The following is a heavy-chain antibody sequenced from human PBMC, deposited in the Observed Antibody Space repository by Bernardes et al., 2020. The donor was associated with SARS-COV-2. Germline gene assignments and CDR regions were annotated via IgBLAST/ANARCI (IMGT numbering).Heavy chain of an antibody. CDR3: AIPPTNYDRYAMDV. J-gene: IGHJ6*02. D-gene: IGHD3-22*01. CDR2: INPNSGGT. CDR1: GYTFTGYY. V-gene: IGHV1-2*02. Sequence: VKVSCKASGYTFTGYYMHWVRQAPGQGLEWMGWINPNSGGTNYAQKFQGRVTMTRDTSISTAYMELSRLRSDDTAVYYCAIPPTNYDRYAMDVWGQGTTVTVSS.